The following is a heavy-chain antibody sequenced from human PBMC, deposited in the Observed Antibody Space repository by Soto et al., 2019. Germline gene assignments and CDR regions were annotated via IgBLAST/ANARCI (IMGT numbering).Heavy chain of an antibody. J-gene: IGHJ4*02. D-gene: IGHD6-6*01. CDR3: AKESWDATSSSAYYFDY. CDR1: GFTFSSYA. V-gene: IGHV3-23*01. Sequence: GGSLRLSCAASGFTFSSYAMSWVRQAPGKGLEWVSAISGSGGSTYYADSVKGRFTISRDNSKNTLYLQMNSLRAEDTAVYYCAKESWDATSSSAYYFDYWGQGTLVTVSS. CDR2: ISGSGGST.